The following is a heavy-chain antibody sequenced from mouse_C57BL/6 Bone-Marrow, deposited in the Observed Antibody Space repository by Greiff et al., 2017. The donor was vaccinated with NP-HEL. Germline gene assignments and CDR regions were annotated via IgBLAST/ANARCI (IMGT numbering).Heavy chain of an antibody. CDR2: IYPRSGNT. V-gene: IGHV1-81*01. J-gene: IGHJ3*01. CDR3: ARSDYYYGSSYWFAY. CDR1: GYTFTSYG. D-gene: IGHD1-1*01. Sequence: QVQLQQSGAELARPGASVKLSCKASGYTFTSYGISWVKQRTGQGLEWIGEIYPRSGNTYYNEKFKGKATLTADNSSSTAYMEISSLTSEDSAVYFFARSDYYYGSSYWFAYWGQGTLVTVSA.